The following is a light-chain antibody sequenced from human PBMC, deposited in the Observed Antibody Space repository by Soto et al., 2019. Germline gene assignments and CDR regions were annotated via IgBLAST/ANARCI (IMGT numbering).Light chain of an antibody. CDR3: QQYGASPFT. V-gene: IGKV3-20*01. Sequence: VVLTQSPATLSLSPGEPATLSCRASRDVYINALAWYQQKPGRTPTLLIYCASTRATGIPDRFSATGSGTEFSLTISSVEPEDFAVYYCQQYGASPFTFGPGTRVEI. J-gene: IGKJ3*01. CDR2: CAS. CDR1: RDVYINA.